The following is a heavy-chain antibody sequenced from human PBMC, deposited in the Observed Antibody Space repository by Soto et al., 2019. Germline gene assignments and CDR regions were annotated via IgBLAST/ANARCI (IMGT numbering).Heavy chain of an antibody. CDR3: ARGGYGDYSIRGFDP. D-gene: IGHD4-17*01. V-gene: IGHV4-31*03. CDR2: IYYSGNT. J-gene: IGHJ5*02. Sequence: QVQLQESGPGLVKPSQTLSLTCSVSGVSISSGGYYWSWIRQHPGKGLEWIGYIYYSGNTYYNPSLKSRSTISLDTSKDQFFLNLSSVTAADTAVYYCARGGYGDYSIRGFDPWGQGILVTVSS. CDR1: GVSISSGGYY.